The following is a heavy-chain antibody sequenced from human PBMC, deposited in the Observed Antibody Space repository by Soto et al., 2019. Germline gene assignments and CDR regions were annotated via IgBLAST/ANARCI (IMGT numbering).Heavy chain of an antibody. D-gene: IGHD4-4*01. J-gene: IGHJ6*02. Sequence: EVQLLESGGGLVQPGGSLRLSCAASGLTFSLYAMTWVRQAPGKGLEWVSAISGSGSSTYYADSVKGRFTTSRDNSKNTLFLQMDSLRAEDTAVYYCAKAPGYSNYYGIDVWGQGTTVTVSS. V-gene: IGHV3-23*01. CDR2: ISGSGSST. CDR1: GLTFSLYA. CDR3: AKAPGYSNYYGIDV.